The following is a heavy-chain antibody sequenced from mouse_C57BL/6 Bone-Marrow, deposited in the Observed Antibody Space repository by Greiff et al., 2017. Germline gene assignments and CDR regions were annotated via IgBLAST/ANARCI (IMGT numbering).Heavy chain of an antibody. CDR3: AREASWFAY. CDR2: ISDGGSYT. Sequence: EVKLVESGGGLVKPGGSLKLSCAASGFTFSSYAMSWVRQTPEKRLEWVATISDGGSYTYYPDNVKGRFTISRDNAKNNLYLQMSHLKSEDTARYYCAREASWFAYWGQGTLVTVSA. J-gene: IGHJ3*01. V-gene: IGHV5-4*01. CDR1: GFTFSSYA.